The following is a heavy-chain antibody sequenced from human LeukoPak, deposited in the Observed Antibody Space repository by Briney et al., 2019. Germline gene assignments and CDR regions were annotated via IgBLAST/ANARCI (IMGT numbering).Heavy chain of an antibody. CDR2: IYHSWNT. D-gene: IGHD3-22*01. J-gene: IGHJ4*02. Sequence: SETLSLTCTVSGYSIGSGYYWGWIRQPPGKGLEWIGNIYHSWNTYYNPSLKSRVTISVDTSKNQFSLKLSSVTAADTAVYYCARVSYFDSSGYYYDFDYWGQGTLVTVSS. CDR3: ARVSYFDSSGYYYDFDY. V-gene: IGHV4-38-2*02. CDR1: GYSIGSGYY.